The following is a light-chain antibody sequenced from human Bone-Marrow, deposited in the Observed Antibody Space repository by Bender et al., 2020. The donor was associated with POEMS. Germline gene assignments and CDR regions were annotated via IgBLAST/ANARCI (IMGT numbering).Light chain of an antibody. J-gene: IGLJ3*02. V-gene: IGLV3-25*03. Sequence: SYELTQPPSVSVSPGQTARITCSADALSKQYAYWYQQKPGQAPLLIIFKDSQRASGIPERFSGSSSGTTLTLTISGVQAEDEADYYCHSGDNSETWEFGGGTKLTVL. CDR3: HSGDNSETWE. CDR1: ALSKQY. CDR2: KDS.